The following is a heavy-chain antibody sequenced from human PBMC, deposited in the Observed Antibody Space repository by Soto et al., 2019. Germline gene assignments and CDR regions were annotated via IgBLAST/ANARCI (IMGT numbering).Heavy chain of an antibody. CDR1: GFTFSSYT. Sequence: PGGSLRLSCAASGFTFSSYTITWVRQAPGKGLEYVSDISSNGGSTYYANAVKGRFTISRDNSKNTLYLQMGSLRAEDMAVYYCARRGYSGYEIDYWGQGTLVTVSS. V-gene: IGHV3-64*01. CDR2: ISSNGGST. J-gene: IGHJ4*02. CDR3: ARRGYSGYEIDY. D-gene: IGHD5-12*01.